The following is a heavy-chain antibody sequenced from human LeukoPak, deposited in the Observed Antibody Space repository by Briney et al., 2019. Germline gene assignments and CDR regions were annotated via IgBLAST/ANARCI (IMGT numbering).Heavy chain of an antibody. Sequence: PGGSLRLSCAASGFTFSSYWMHWVRQAPGKGLVWVSRINSDGSSTSYADSVKGRFTISRDNAKNTLYLQMNSLRAEDTAVYYCARAPARYYYDSSGYSDWGQGTLVTVSS. CDR3: ARAPARYYYDSSGYSD. D-gene: IGHD3-22*01. CDR2: INSDGSST. J-gene: IGHJ4*02. V-gene: IGHV3-74*01. CDR1: GFTFSSYW.